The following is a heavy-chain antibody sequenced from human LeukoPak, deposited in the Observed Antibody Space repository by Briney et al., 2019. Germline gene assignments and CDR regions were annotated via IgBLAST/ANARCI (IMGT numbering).Heavy chain of an antibody. D-gene: IGHD2-2*02. CDR2: ISSSGSTI. CDR3: AREGRYCSSTSCYTAFDI. Sequence: GGSLRLFCAASGFTFSDYYMSWIRQAPGKGLEWVSYISSSGSTIYYADSVKGRFTISRDNAKNSLYLQMNSLRAEDTAVYYCAREGRYCSSTSCYTAFDIWGQGTMVTVSS. J-gene: IGHJ3*02. CDR1: GFTFSDYY. V-gene: IGHV3-11*01.